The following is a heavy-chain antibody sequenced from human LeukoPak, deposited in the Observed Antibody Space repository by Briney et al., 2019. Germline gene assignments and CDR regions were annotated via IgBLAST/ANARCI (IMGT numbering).Heavy chain of an antibody. J-gene: IGHJ4*02. D-gene: IGHD6-19*01. CDR1: GFTFSDYY. Sequence: PGGSLRLSCAASGFTFSDYYMSWIRQAPGKGLEWVSYISSSGSTIYYADSVKGRFTISRDNAKNSLYLQMNSLRAEDTAVYYCARQVWSGWSREFDYWGQGTLVTVSS. CDR3: ARQVWSGWSREFDY. V-gene: IGHV3-11*01. CDR2: ISSSGSTI.